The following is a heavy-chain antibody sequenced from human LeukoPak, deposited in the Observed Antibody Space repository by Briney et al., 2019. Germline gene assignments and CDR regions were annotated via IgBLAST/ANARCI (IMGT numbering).Heavy chain of an antibody. Sequence: GGSLRLSCAASGFTFSSYAVGWVRQAPGKGLEWVSGSSGSGSSGGSTYYADSVKGRFTISRDNANNTVYLQMNSLSAEDTAVYFCAKGSHYCTSTSCYPTRPLFDYWGQGTLVTVSS. J-gene: IGHJ4*02. V-gene: IGHV3-23*01. CDR1: GFTFSSYA. CDR3: AKGSHYCTSTSCYPTRPLFDY. CDR2: SSGSGSSGGST. D-gene: IGHD2-2*01.